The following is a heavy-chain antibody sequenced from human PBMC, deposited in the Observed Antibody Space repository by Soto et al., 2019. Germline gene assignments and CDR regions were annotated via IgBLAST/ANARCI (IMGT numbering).Heavy chain of an antibody. Sequence: PSETLSLTSTVSGGSISSSSYYWGWIRQPPGKWLEWIGSIYYSGSTYSNPSLKSRVTISVDTSKNQFSLKPSSVTAADTAVYYCARMYYDFWSGYYRYFDYWGQGTLVTDS. CDR3: ARMYYDFWSGYYRYFDY. CDR2: IYYSGST. V-gene: IGHV4-39*01. CDR1: GGSISSSSYY. J-gene: IGHJ4*02. D-gene: IGHD3-3*01.